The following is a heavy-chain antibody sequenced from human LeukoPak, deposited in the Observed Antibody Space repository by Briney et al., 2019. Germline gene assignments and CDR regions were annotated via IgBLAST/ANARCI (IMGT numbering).Heavy chain of an antibody. Sequence: GGSLRLSCAASGFTFSSYAMHWVRQAPGKGLEWVAVISYDGSNKYYADSVKGRFTISRDNSKNTLYLRMNSLRAEDTAVYYCARSAIYNWNSYFDYWGQGTLVTVSS. V-gene: IGHV3-30-3*01. CDR1: GFTFSSYA. CDR2: ISYDGSNK. D-gene: IGHD1-1*01. J-gene: IGHJ4*02. CDR3: ARSAIYNWNSYFDY.